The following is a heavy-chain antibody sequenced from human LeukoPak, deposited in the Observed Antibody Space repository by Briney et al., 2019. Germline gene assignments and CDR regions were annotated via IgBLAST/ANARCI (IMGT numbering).Heavy chain of an antibody. CDR3: ARHSGLRSPFDP. V-gene: IGHV4-39*01. J-gene: IGHJ5*02. D-gene: IGHD3-3*01. CDR1: GGSINSRSYY. Sequence: SGTLSLTCAVSGGSINSRSYYWGWIRQPPGKGLEWIGSIYYSGSTYHNPSLKSRVTISVDTSKNQLSLKLSSVTAADTSVYYCARHSGLRSPFDPWGQGTLVTVSS. CDR2: IYYSGST.